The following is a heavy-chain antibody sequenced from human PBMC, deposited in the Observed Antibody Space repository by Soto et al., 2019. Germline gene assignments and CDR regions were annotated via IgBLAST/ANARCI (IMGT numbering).Heavy chain of an antibody. CDR3: ARDRGSGYHYYYGMDV. Sequence: GGSLRLSCAASGFTFSSYGMHWVRQAPGKGLEWVAVIWYDGSNKYYADSVKGRFTISRDNSKNTLYLQMNSLRAEDTAVYYCARDRGSGYHYYYGMDVWGQGTTVTVSS. D-gene: IGHD3-22*01. CDR2: IWYDGSNK. V-gene: IGHV3-33*01. CDR1: GFTFSSYG. J-gene: IGHJ6*02.